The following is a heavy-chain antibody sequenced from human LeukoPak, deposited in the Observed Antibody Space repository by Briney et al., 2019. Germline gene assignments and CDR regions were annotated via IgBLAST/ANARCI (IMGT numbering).Heavy chain of an antibody. CDR1: GGSFSGYY. CDR3: ARGGIAAATDWFDP. J-gene: IGHJ5*02. V-gene: IGHV4-34*01. CDR2: INHSGST. Sequence: SETLSLTCAVYGGSFSGYYWSWIRQPPGKGLEWIGEINHSGSTNYNPSLKSRVTISVDTSKNQFSLKLSSVTAADMAVYYCARGGIAAATDWFDPWGREPWSPSPQ. D-gene: IGHD6-13*01.